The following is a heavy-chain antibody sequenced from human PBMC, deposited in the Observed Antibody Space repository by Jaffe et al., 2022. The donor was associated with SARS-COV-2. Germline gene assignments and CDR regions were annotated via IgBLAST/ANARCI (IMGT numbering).Heavy chain of an antibody. J-gene: IGHJ6*02. V-gene: IGHV3-33*01. D-gene: IGHD3-22*01. CDR3: ARDGAAMIVPRNRLYGLDV. Sequence: QALLVESGGGVVQPGKSLRLSCAASGFTFNKYGMHWVRQAPGKGLEWVAVFWFDGSVTYYEDSVKGRFIISRDNSLNTLYLQMNGLRVEDTAVYYCARDGAAMIVPRNRLYGLDVWGQGTTVTVSS. CDR1: GFTFNKYG. CDR2: FWFDGSVT.